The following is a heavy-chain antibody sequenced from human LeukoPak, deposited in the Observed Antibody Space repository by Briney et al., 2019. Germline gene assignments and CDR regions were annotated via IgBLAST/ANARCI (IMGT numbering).Heavy chain of an antibody. CDR2: ISSSGSTI. CDR3: ARDPSRGSTAGGFDI. D-gene: IGHD3-10*01. V-gene: IGHV3-48*03. CDR1: GFTFSSYE. J-gene: IGHJ3*02. Sequence: GGSLRLSCAASGFTFSSYEMNWVRQAPGKGLEWVSYISSSGSTIIYADSVKGRFTISRDNAKNSLYLQMNSLRAEDTAVYYCARDPSRGSTAGGFDIWGQGTMVTVPS.